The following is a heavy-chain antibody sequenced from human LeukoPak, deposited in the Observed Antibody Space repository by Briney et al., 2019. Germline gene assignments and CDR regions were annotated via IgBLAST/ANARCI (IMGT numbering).Heavy chain of an antibody. V-gene: IGHV4-34*01. Sequence: SETLSLTCTVYGGSFTDYFWTWIRHSPGKGLEWIGEINDYTGDTKYNPSLNSRVSIPLAKSKNQRSLELRSVTAADTAVYYCARQKCTSTSCLTKNAFDIWGQGTMVTVSS. CDR1: GGSFTDYF. J-gene: IGHJ3*02. D-gene: IGHD2-2*01. CDR2: INDYTGDT. CDR3: ARQKCTSTSCLTKNAFDI.